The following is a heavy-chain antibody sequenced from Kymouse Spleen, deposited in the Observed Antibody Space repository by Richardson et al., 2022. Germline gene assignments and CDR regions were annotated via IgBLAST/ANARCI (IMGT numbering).Heavy chain of an antibody. CDR2: INHSGST. D-gene: IGHD5-12*01. CDR3: ARGEIVATIHDAFDI. J-gene: IGHJ3*02. V-gene: IGHV4-34*01. CDR1: GGSFSGYY. Sequence: QVQLQQWGAGLLKPSETLSLTCAVYGGSFSGYYWSWIRQPPGKGLEWIGEINHSGSTNYNPSLKSRVTISVDTSKNQFSLKLSSVTAADTAVYYCARGEIVATIHDAFDIWGQGTMVTVSS.